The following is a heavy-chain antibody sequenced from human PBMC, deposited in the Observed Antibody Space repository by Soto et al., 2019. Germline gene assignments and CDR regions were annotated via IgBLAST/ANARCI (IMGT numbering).Heavy chain of an antibody. J-gene: IGHJ4*02. V-gene: IGHV1-2*02. D-gene: IGHD6-19*01. CDR3: TKESSSGWSPFDS. CDR2: IKPNSGGT. CDR1: GYSFTAYY. Sequence: QVQLVQSGAEVKKPGASVHVSCKASGYSFTAYYIHWVRQAPGQGLQWMGWIKPNSGGTIYAQKFQGRVTMTRDTSINTAYMDLSGLRSDDTAIYYCTKESSSGWSPFDSWGLGTLVTVSS.